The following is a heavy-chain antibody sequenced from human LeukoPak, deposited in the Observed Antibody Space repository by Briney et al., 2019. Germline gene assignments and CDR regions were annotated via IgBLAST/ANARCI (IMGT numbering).Heavy chain of an antibody. Sequence: RGSLRLSCAASGFTISSYEMNWVRQAPGKGLEWISYIHSSGSTIYYADSVKGRFTISRDNAKNSLYLQMNSLRAEDTAVYYCVRDKSGCCFDYWGQGTLVTVSS. J-gene: IGHJ4*02. D-gene: IGHD1-26*01. CDR2: IHSSGSTI. CDR3: VRDKSGCCFDY. CDR1: GFTISSYE. V-gene: IGHV3-48*03.